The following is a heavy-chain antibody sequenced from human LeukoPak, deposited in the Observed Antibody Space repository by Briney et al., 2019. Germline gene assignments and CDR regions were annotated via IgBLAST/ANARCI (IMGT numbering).Heavy chain of an antibody. Sequence: GGSLRLSCAASGFTFSSYAMSWVRQAPGKGLEWVSAISGSGGSTYYADSVKGRFTISRDSSKNTLYLQMNSLRAEDTAVYYCAKLVGSGCPLRHFDYWGQGTLVTVSS. CDR2: ISGSGGST. J-gene: IGHJ4*02. D-gene: IGHD3-10*01. CDR3: AKLVGSGCPLRHFDY. V-gene: IGHV3-23*01. CDR1: GFTFSSYA.